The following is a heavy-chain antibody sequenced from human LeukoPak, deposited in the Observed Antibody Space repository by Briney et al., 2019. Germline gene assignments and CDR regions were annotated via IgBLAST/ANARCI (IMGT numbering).Heavy chain of an antibody. CDR1: GYTFTSYG. J-gene: IGHJ5*02. CDR3: ARERMLAYCGGDCYSTWFDP. D-gene: IGHD2-21*02. V-gene: IGHV1-18*01. Sequence: ASVTVSFKASGYTFTSYGISWVRQAPGQGVEWMGWISAYNGNTNYAQKLQGRVTMTTDTSTSTAYMELRSLRSDDTAVYYCARERMLAYCGGDCYSTWFDPWGQGTLVTVSS. CDR2: ISAYNGNT.